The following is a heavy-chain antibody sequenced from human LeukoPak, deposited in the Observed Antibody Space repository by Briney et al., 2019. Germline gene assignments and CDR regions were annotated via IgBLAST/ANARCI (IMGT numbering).Heavy chain of an antibody. CDR1: GFNFIDYY. V-gene: IGHV3-11*01. J-gene: IGHJ4*02. CDR3: ARTRGYIAS. D-gene: IGHD5-12*01. CDR2: ISNTGQTI. Sequence: GGPLRLSCVASGFNFIDYYMSWIRQVPGKGLEWISYISNTGQTIYYADSVKGRFTISRDNSKNSLYLQMNSLRAEDTAVYYCARTRGYIASWGQGTLVTASS.